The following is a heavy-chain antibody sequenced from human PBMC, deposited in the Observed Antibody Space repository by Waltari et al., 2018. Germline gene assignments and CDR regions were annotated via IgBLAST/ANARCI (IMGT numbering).Heavy chain of an antibody. V-gene: IGHV3-21*02. CDR3: ARGPWAPLDY. CDR1: GFTFSNYS. CDR2: IGISTTYK. Sequence: EVQLVESGGGQVKPGGSLRLSCVGSGFTFSNYSMNWVRVAPGKGLDWVSSIGISTTYKFYADSVKGLFTVSRDNAKNSVYLQMNNLRVEDTAVYYCARGPWAPLDYWGQGVLVTVSS. J-gene: IGHJ4*02.